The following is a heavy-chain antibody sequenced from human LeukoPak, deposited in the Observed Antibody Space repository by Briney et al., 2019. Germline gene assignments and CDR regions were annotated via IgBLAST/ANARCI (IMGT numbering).Heavy chain of an antibody. D-gene: IGHD3-9*01. Sequence: GGSLRLSCAASGFTVSSNYMSWVRQAPGKGLEWVSVIYSGGSTYYADSVKGRFTISRDNSKNTLYLQMNSLRAEDTAVYYCARGISYYDILTGYYNPEYYFDYWGQGTLVTVSS. CDR1: GFTVSSNY. CDR3: ARGISYYDILTGYYNPEYYFDY. J-gene: IGHJ4*02. CDR2: IYSGGST. V-gene: IGHV3-66*01.